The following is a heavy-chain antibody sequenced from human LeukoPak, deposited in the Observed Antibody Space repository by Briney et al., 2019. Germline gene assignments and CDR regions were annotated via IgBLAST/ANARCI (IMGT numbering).Heavy chain of an antibody. CDR3: ARDGYCGGDCYSGGRLDY. V-gene: IGHV3-23*01. CDR1: GFTFSSYA. D-gene: IGHD2-21*02. CDR2: IGGSGGST. Sequence: GGSLRLSCGASGFTFSSYAMNWVRQAPGKGLEWVSAIGGSGGSTYYADSVKGRYTISRDNSKNTVFLQMNNLRVEDTAVYYCARDGYCGGDCYSGGRLDYWGQGTLVTVSS. J-gene: IGHJ4*02.